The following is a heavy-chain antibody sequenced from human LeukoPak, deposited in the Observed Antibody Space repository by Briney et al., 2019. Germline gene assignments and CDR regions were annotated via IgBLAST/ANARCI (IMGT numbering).Heavy chain of an antibody. V-gene: IGHV4-4*07. CDR1: GGSISSYY. D-gene: IGHD3-3*01. CDR2: IYTSGST. Sequence: PSETLSLTCTVSGGSISSYYWSWIRQPAGKGLEWIGRIYTSGSTNYNPSLKSRVTMSVDTSKNQFSLKLSSVTAADTAVYYCARDGSDFWSGYDAFDIWGQGTMVTVSS. CDR3: ARDGSDFWSGYDAFDI. J-gene: IGHJ3*02.